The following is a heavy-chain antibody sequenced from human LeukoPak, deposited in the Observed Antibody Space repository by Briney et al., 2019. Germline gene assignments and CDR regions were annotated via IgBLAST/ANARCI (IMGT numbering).Heavy chain of an antibody. D-gene: IGHD4/OR15-4a*01. CDR1: GFAFSGYA. V-gene: IGHV3-23*01. Sequence: PGGSLRLSCAASGFAFSGYAISWVRQAPGKGLEWVSSTSGSGGSTYYADSVKGRFTISRDNSKNTIFMQMKSLRAEDTALYYCAKGLNLGDNPDYWGQGTLVTVSS. J-gene: IGHJ4*02. CDR3: AKGLNLGDNPDY. CDR2: TSGSGGST.